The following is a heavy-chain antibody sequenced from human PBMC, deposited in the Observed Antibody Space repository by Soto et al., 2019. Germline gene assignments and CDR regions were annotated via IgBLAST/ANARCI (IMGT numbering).Heavy chain of an antibody. Sequence: GGSLRLSCSASGFTFSSYAMHWVRQAPGKGLEYVSGVRGNGDPPFYADSVKGRFTISRDNSKNTLYLQMSGLSADDTAVYYCVKSRGGNNFDFFDWGQGALVTVSS. V-gene: IGHV3-64D*06. J-gene: IGHJ4*02. D-gene: IGHD5-12*01. CDR2: VRGNGDPP. CDR1: GFTFSSYA. CDR3: VKSRGGNNFDFFD.